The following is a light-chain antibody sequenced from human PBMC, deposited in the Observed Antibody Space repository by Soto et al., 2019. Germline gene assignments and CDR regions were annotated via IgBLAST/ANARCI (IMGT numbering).Light chain of an antibody. CDR3: QQSYSTPLT. CDR1: QSISSY. CDR2: AAS. J-gene: IGKJ4*01. Sequence: DIQMTQSPSSLSASVGDRVTITCRASQSISSYLNWYQQKPWKAPDLLIYAASSLQSGVPSRFSGSGSGTDFTLTISSLQPEDCATYYCQQSYSTPLTFGGGTKVEIK. V-gene: IGKV1-39*01.